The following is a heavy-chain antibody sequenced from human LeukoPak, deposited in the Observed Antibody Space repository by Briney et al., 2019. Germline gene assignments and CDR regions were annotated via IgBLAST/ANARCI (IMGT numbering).Heavy chain of an antibody. CDR2: ISSSSSYI. J-gene: IGHJ4*02. CDR3: ARGGRDDFWSGYYPEDYYFDY. CDR1: GSTFSTYS. D-gene: IGHD3-3*01. V-gene: IGHV3-21*01. Sequence: GGSLRLSCAASGSTFSTYSMNWVRRAPGKGLEWVSSISSSSSYIYYADSVKGRFTISRDNAKNSLYLQMNSLRAEDTAVYYCARGGRDDFWSGYYPEDYYFDYWGQGTLVTVSS.